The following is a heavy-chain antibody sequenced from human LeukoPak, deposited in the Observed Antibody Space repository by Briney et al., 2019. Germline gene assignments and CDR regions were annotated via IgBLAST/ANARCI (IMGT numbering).Heavy chain of an antibody. CDR1: GFTFSSYE. CDR2: ISSSGSTI. Sequence: GGSLRLSCAASGFTFSSYEMNWVRQAPGKGLEWVSYISSSGSTIYYADSVKGRFTISRDNAKNSLYLQMNSLRAEDTPVYYCARDQRYFDSPDAFDIWGQGTMVTVSS. CDR3: ARDQRYFDSPDAFDI. V-gene: IGHV3-48*03. J-gene: IGHJ3*02. D-gene: IGHD3-9*01.